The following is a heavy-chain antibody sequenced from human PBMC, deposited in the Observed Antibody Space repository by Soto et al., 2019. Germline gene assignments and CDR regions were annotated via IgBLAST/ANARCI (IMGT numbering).Heavy chain of an antibody. V-gene: IGHV3-74*01. J-gene: IGHJ6*02. CDR1: GFTFSSYW. Sequence: EVQLVESGGGLVQPGGSLRLSCAASGFTFSSYWMHWVRQAPGKGLVWVSRINSDGSSTSYADSVKGRFTISRDNAKNTLYLQLNSLRAEDTTVYYCARDESWAVAHYYYRMDVWGQGTTVTVSS. CDR3: ARDESWAVAHYYYRMDV. CDR2: INSDGSST. D-gene: IGHD6-19*01.